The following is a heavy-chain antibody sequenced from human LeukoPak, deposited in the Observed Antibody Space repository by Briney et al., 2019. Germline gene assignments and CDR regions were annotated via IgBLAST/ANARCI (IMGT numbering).Heavy chain of an antibody. J-gene: IGHJ6*03. CDR3: ARGIAAAGTAYYYYYMDV. V-gene: IGHV4-59*11. CDR1: GGSISSHY. Sequence: PSETLSLTCSVSGGSISSHYWSWIRLPPGKGLEWIGFIYYSGSTNYSPSLKSRVTISVDTSKNQFSLNLSSVTPADTAVYYCARGIAAAGTAYYYYYMDVWGKGTTVTVSS. D-gene: IGHD6-13*01. CDR2: IYYSGST.